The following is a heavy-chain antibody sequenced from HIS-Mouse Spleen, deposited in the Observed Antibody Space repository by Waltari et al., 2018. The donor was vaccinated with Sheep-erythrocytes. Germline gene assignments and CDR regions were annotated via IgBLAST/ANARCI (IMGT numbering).Heavy chain of an antibody. D-gene: IGHD5-12*01. V-gene: IGHV1-69*04. CDR3: ASAGVVATIRGDAFDI. Sequence: QVQLVQSGAEVKKPGSSVKVSCKASGGTFSSYAISWVRQAPGQGLEWMGRIIPILGIANYAPKFQGRVTITADKSTSTAYMELSSLRSEDTAVYYCASAGVVATIRGDAFDIWGQGTMVTVSS. J-gene: IGHJ3*02. CDR2: IIPILGIA. CDR1: GGTFSSYA.